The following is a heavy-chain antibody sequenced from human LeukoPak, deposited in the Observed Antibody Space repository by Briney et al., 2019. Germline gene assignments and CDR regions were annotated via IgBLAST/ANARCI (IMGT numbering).Heavy chain of an antibody. V-gene: IGHV3-30*02. D-gene: IGHD3-10*01. CDR2: IRFDGSNK. J-gene: IGHJ4*02. CDR1: GFTFSSYG. CDR3: AKEGTITMARGVIWYFDY. Sequence: HPGGSLRLSCTASGFTFSSYGMHWVRQAPGKGLEWVAFIRFDGSNKYHVDSVQGRFTISRDNSKNTLYLQLNSLKPEDTAVYYCAKEGTITMARGVIWYFDYWGQGTLVTVSS.